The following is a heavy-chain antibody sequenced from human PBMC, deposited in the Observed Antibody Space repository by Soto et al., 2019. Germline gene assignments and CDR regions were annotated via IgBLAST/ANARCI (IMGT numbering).Heavy chain of an antibody. D-gene: IGHD2-2*02. CDR2: IYYSGST. CDR1: GGSVSTGSYD. Sequence: QVHLQESGPGLVKPSETLSLTCTVSGGSVSTGSYDWHWIRQPQGKGLEWIGHIYYSGSTNYNPSLKSRVTISLDTSRNQFSLKLSSLTASDTSVYYCAREYHPWGQGTLVTVSS. J-gene: IGHJ5*02. V-gene: IGHV4-61*01. CDR3: AREYHP.